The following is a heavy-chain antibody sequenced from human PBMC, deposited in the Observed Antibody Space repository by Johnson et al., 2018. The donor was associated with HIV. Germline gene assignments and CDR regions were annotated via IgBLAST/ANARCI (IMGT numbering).Heavy chain of an antibody. J-gene: IGHJ3*02. CDR1: GFTVSSNY. Sequence: VQLVESGGGLVQPGGSLRLSCTASGFTVSSNYMTWVRQAPGKGLEWVSVIYSGGSTYYVDSVKGRFTVSRDNRKNSLNLHMTSLRAEDTALYYCARGDPDLRYFDWLGAFDIWGQGTMVTVSS. CDR2: IYSGGST. V-gene: IGHV3-66*01. CDR3: ARGDPDLRYFDWLGAFDI. D-gene: IGHD3-9*01.